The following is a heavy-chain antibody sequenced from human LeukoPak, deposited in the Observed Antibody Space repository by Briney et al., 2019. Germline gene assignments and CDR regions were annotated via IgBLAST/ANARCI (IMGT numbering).Heavy chain of an antibody. Sequence: PGGSLRLSCAASGFTFSDYYMSWIRQAPGKGLEWVSYITTSTTTIYYADSVKGRFTIPRDNAKNSLYLQMNSLRVEDTAIYYCARGGLDEGAFDIWGQGTMVTVSS. CDR3: ARGGLDEGAFDI. J-gene: IGHJ3*02. V-gene: IGHV3-11*01. D-gene: IGHD3/OR15-3a*01. CDR1: GFTFSDYY. CDR2: ITTSTTTI.